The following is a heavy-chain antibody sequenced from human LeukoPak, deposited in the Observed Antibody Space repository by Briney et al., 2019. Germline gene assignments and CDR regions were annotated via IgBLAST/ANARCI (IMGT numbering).Heavy chain of an antibody. J-gene: IGHJ5*02. Sequence: PSETLSLTCTVSGASISGSRYYWGWIRQPPGKGLEWIGSIYYSGSTYYNPSLKSRVTISVDTSKNQFSLKLSSVTAADTAVYYCARHNSGWSLNRGFDPWGQGTLVTVSS. CDR1: GASISGSRYY. CDR2: IYYSGST. CDR3: ARHNSGWSLNRGFDP. V-gene: IGHV4-39*01. D-gene: IGHD6-19*01.